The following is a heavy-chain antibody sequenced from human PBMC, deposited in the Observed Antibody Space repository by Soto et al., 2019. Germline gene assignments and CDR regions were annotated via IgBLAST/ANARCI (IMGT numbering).Heavy chain of an antibody. CDR2: ISSSSSYI. D-gene: IGHD4-17*01. CDR1: GFTFSSYS. CDR3: ARDGAQPYDYGDYGEVYYYYYGMDV. Sequence: EVQLVESGGGLVKPGGSLRLSCAASGFTFSSYSMNWVRQAPGKGLEWVSSISSSSSYIYYADSVKGRFTISRDNAKNSLYLQMNSLRAEDTAVYYCARDGAQPYDYGDYGEVYYYYYGMDVWGQGTTVTVSS. V-gene: IGHV3-21*01. J-gene: IGHJ6*02.